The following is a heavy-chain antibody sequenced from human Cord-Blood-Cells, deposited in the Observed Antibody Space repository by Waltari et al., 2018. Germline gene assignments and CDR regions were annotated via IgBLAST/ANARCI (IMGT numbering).Heavy chain of an antibody. CDR1: GGSFSGYY. J-gene: IGHJ2*01. CDR2: INHSGST. CDR3: ARSGGRDFWSGYYPNWYFDL. D-gene: IGHD3-3*01. Sequence: QVQLQQWGAGLLKPSETLSLTCAVDGGSFSGYYWSWTRQPPGKGLEWIGEINHSGSTNYNPSLKSRVTISVDTSKNQFSLKLSSVTAADTAVYYCARSGGRDFWSGYYPNWYFDLWGRGTLVTVSS. V-gene: IGHV4-34*01.